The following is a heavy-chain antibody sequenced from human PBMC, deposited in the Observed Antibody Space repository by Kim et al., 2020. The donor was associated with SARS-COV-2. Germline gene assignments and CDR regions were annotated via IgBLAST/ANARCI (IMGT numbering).Heavy chain of an antibody. J-gene: IGHJ6*02. CDR2: IYSKTDGGTT. CDR1: GFTFSNSR. CDR3: TRFVGSSYGMVV. D-gene: IGHD3-10*01. V-gene: IGHV3-15*01. Sequence: GGSLRLSCTASGFTFSNSRMSWVRQAPGKGLEWVCCIYSKTDGGTTDYAAPVKGRFPSSRDDSKNTLYLQMNSLKTEDTAVYYCTRFVGSSYGMVVWGQKTPLTVS.